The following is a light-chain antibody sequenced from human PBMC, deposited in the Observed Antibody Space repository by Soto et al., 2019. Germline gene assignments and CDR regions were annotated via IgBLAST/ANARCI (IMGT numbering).Light chain of an antibody. CDR3: QQYDIWPPIT. J-gene: IGKJ5*01. CDR2: GAS. CDR1: QSVRTN. V-gene: IGKV3-15*01. Sequence: EVVMTQSPATLSVSPGERVILSCRATQSVRTNLAWYQQKPGQAPRLLIYGASTRATGIPARFSGGGSETDFTLTISSLQSEDFAVYYCQQYDIWPPITFGQGTRLDIK.